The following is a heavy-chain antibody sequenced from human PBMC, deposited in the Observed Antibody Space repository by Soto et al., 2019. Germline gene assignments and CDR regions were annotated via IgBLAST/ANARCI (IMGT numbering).Heavy chain of an antibody. D-gene: IGHD3-10*01. CDR3: SRGTIRFGELFLENGFDP. CDR2: IYYSGST. CDR1: GGSVSSGSYY. J-gene: IGHJ5*02. V-gene: IGHV4-61*01. Sequence: SETLSLTCTVSGGSVSSGSYYWSWIRQPPGKGLEWIGYIYYSGSTNYNPSLKSRVTISVDTSKNQFSLKLSSVTAADTAVYYCSRGTIRFGELFLENGFDPWGQGTLVTVSS.